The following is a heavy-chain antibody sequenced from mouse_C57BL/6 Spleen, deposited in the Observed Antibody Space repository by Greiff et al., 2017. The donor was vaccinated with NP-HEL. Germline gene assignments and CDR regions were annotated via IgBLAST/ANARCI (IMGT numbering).Heavy chain of an antibody. CDR1: GYTFTDYE. D-gene: IGHD1-3*01. V-gene: IGHV1-15*01. CDR2: IDPETGGT. CDR3: TRGLWLKAY. Sequence: VKLMESGAELVRPGASVTLSCKASGYTFTDYEMHWVKQTPVHGLEWIGAIDPETGGTAYNQKFKGKAILTADKSSSTAYMELRSLTSEDSAVYYCTRGLWLKAYWGQGTLVTVSA. J-gene: IGHJ3*01.